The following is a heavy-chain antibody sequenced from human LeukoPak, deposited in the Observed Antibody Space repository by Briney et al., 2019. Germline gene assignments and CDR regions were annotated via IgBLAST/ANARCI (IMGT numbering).Heavy chain of an antibody. Sequence: PGGSLRLSCAASGFTFSNAWMTWVRQAPGKGLEWVGRIKSKTDGGTTDYAAPVKGRFTISRDDSKNTLYLQMNSLRVEDTAVYYCAKPARTDAFDIWGQGTMITVSS. CDR2: IKSKTDGGTT. CDR1: GFTFSNAW. J-gene: IGHJ3*02. D-gene: IGHD1-14*01. V-gene: IGHV3-15*01. CDR3: AKPARTDAFDI.